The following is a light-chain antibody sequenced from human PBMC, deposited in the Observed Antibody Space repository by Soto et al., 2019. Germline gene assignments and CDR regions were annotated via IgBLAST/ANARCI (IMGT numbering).Light chain of an antibody. J-gene: IGKJ2*01. CDR3: QQTYSIPRT. Sequence: DIQMTQSPSSLSASAGDRVTITCRASQNIARYLYWFQQKPGKAPNLLIYVASNLQSGVPSRFSGSGSGTDFTLTINNLQPEDFATYYCQQTYSIPRTFGQGTELEIK. CDR2: VAS. V-gene: IGKV1-39*01. CDR1: QNIARY.